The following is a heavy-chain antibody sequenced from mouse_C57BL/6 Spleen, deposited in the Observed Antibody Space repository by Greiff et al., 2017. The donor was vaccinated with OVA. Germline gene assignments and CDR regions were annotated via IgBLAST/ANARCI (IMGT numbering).Heavy chain of an antibody. CDR2: INPSSGYT. CDR1: GYTFTSYT. V-gene: IGHV1-4*01. D-gene: IGHD1-2*01. CDR3: ARSDSLLPYFDY. Sequence: VQLQQSGAELARPGASVKMSCKASGYTFTSYTMHWVKQRPGQGLEWIGYINPSSGYTKYNQKFKDKATLTADKSSSTAYMPLSSLTSEDSAVYYCARSDSLLPYFDYWGQGTTLTVSS. J-gene: IGHJ2*01.